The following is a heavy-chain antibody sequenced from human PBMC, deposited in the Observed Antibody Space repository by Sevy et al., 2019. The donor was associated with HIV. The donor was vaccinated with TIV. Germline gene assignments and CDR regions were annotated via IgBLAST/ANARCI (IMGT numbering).Heavy chain of an antibody. CDR3: VRARSPWDRFDY. D-gene: IGHD1-26*01. J-gene: IGHJ4*02. CDR2: IYSGGST. CDR1: GFTVSSNY. V-gene: IGHV3-53*01. Sequence: GGSLRLSCAASGFTVSSNYMSWVRQAPGKGLEWVSVIYSGGSTYYADSVKGRFTISRDNSKNTLYLQMNSLRAEDTAVYYCVRARSPWDRFDYWGQGTLVTVSS.